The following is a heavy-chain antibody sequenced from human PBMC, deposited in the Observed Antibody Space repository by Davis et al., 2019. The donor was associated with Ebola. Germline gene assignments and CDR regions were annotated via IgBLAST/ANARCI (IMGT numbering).Heavy chain of an antibody. D-gene: IGHD1-26*01. CDR1: GYTFTSYD. Sequence: ASVKVSCKASGYTFTSYDINWARQATGQGLEWMGWMNPNSGNTGYAQKFQGRITMTRNISISTAYMELSSLRSEDTAVYYCARRVGARSGFDYWGQGSLVTVSS. J-gene: IGHJ4*02. CDR2: MNPNSGNT. CDR3: ARRVGARSGFDY. V-gene: IGHV1-8*01.